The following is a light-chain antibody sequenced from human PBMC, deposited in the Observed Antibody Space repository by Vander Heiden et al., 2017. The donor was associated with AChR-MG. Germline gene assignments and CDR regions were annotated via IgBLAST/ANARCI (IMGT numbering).Light chain of an antibody. J-gene: IGLJ2*01. V-gene: IGLV2-14*01. CDR1: SSDVGGYNY. Sequence: QSALTQPASVSGSPGQSITIPCTGTSSDVGGYNYVSWYQRHPGKAPKRMIYEVSNRPSGVSNRFSGSKSGNTASLTISGLQAEDEADYYCSSYTSSSTLVFGGGTRLTVL. CDR3: SSYTSSSTLV. CDR2: EVS.